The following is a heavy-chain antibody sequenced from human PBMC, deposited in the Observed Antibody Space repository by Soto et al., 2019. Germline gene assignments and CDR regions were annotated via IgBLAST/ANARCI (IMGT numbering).Heavy chain of an antibody. CDR2: IWYDGGNK. D-gene: IGHD6-6*01. Sequence: PGGSLRLSCVASGFTFSSYGIHWVRQAPGKGLEWVAVIWYDGGNKFYADSVKGRFTISRDNSKNTLSLQMNSLRAEDTAIYYCAKDRHSTSSGYFDYWGQGTPVTVS. CDR3: AKDRHSTSSGYFDY. V-gene: IGHV3-33*06. J-gene: IGHJ4*02. CDR1: GFTFSSYG.